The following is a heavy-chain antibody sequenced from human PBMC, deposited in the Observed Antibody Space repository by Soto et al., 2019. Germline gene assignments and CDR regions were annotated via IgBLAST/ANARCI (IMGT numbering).Heavy chain of an antibody. CDR3: AKSMIVVVTPYYFDY. D-gene: IGHD3-22*01. V-gene: IGHV3-23*01. J-gene: IGHJ4*02. Sequence: GGSLRLSCAASGFTFSSYAMSWVRQAPGKGLEWVSAISGSGGSTYYTDSVKGRFTISRDNSKSTLYLQMNSLRAEDTAVYYCAKSMIVVVTPYYFDYWGQGTLVTVS. CDR2: ISGSGGST. CDR1: GFTFSSYA.